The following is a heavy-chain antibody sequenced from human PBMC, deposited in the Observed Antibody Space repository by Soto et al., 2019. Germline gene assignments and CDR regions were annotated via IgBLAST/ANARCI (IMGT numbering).Heavy chain of an antibody. CDR3: GNALQLYYDMFNGDYTPGNWCDP. CDR2: INAGNGNT. J-gene: IGHJ5*02. CDR1: GYTFTSYA. D-gene: IGHD3-9*01. Sequence: QVQLVQSGAEVKKPGASVKVSCKASGYTFTSYAMHWVRQAPGQRLEWMGWINAGNGNTKYSQKFQGRVTITSDTSASTAYMELSSLRSEDMSVYYCGNALQLYYDMFNGDYTPGNWCDPWAQGTLVTVSS. V-gene: IGHV1-3*01.